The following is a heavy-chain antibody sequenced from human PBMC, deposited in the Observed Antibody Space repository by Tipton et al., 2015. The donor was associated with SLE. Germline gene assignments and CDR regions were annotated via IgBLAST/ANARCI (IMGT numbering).Heavy chain of an antibody. CDR3: SAASSPRDYYMEV. CDR2: IVPLFGTT. J-gene: IGHJ6*03. D-gene: IGHD2-2*01. V-gene: IGHV1-69*06. Sequence: QSGAEVKKPGSSVRVSCKTSGGTFTNYAFNWVRQAPGQGLEWVGKIVPLFGTTDYAPNFQGRVTFTADKSTKTAYMEVSSLTSADSAVYYCSAASSPRDYYMEVWGKGTAVSVSS. CDR1: GGTFTNYA.